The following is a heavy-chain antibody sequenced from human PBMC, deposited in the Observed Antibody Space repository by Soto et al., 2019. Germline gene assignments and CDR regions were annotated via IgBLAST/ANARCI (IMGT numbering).Heavy chain of an antibody. D-gene: IGHD1-1*01. CDR1: GFTFSNYA. V-gene: IGHV3-23*01. CDR2: ITGSAGGT. J-gene: IGHJ4*02. Sequence: GGSLRLSCAASGFTFSNYAMSWVRQAPGKGLEWVSTITGSAGGTYYADSMKGRFTISRDNSKSTLYLQMYSLRVEDTAVYYCARESEHWGQGTMVTVYS. CDR3: ARESEH.